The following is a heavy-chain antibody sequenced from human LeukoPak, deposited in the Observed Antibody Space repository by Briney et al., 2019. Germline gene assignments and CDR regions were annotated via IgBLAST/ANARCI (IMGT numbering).Heavy chain of an antibody. J-gene: IGHJ4*02. V-gene: IGHV4-34*01. CDR2: INHSGST. CDR3: ARGYYYDSSGYYHYFDY. D-gene: IGHD3-22*01. Sequence: PSETLSLTCAVYGGSFSGYYWSWIRQPPGKGLEWIGEINHSGSTNYNPSLKSRVTISVDTSKNQFSLKLSSVTAADTAVYYCARGYYYDSSGYYHYFDYWGQGTLVTVSS. CDR1: GGSFSGYY.